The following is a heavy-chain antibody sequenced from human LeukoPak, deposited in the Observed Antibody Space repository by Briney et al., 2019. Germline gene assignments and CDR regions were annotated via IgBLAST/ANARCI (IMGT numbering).Heavy chain of an antibody. CDR2: ISSSSSYI. CDR1: GFTFSSYS. CDR3: ARDLRVTIFPRMGMDV. V-gene: IGHV3-21*01. Sequence: KSGGSLRLSCAASGFTFSSYSMNWVRQAPGKGLEWVSSISSSSSYIYYADSVKGRFTISRDNAKNSLYLQMNSLRAEDTAVYYCARDLRVTIFPRMGMDVWGQGTTVTVSS. D-gene: IGHD3-9*01. J-gene: IGHJ6*02.